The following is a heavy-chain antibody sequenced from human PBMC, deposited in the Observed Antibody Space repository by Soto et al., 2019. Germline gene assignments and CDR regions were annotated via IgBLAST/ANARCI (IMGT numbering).Heavy chain of an antibody. CDR2: IIPILGIV. CDR3: AIGSYGNYYSAMDV. Sequence: QVQLVQSGAEVKKPGSSVKVSCKASGGTFSSYTFSWVRQAPGQGLEWMGRIIPILGIVNYAQKFQGRVMITADKSTRTAYMALSSLRSEDTAVYYCAIGSYGNYYSAMDVWGQGTTVTVSS. V-gene: IGHV1-69*02. J-gene: IGHJ6*02. D-gene: IGHD1-26*01. CDR1: GGTFSSYT.